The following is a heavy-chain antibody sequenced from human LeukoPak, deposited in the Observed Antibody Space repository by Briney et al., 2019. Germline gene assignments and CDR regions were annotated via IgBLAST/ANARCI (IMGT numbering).Heavy chain of an antibody. CDR3: ARDLERYGLSDTFDI. CDR2: IYYSGSI. J-gene: IGHJ3*02. D-gene: IGHD5-24*01. V-gene: IGHV4-39*07. CDR1: GGSISSYY. Sequence: TSETLSLTCTVSGGSISSYYWGWVRQPPGKGLEWIGSIYYSGSIYYNPSLNSRVTISIDTSKNQFSLNLRSVTAADTAVYYCARDLERYGLSDTFDIWGQGTMVTVSS.